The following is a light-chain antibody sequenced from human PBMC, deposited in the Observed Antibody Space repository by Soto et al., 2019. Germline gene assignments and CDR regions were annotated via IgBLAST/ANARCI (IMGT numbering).Light chain of an antibody. CDR3: SSYTSSSTRV. CDR2: EVS. Sequence: ALTQPASVSWSPGQSITISCTGTSSDVGAYNSVSWYQQHPGKAPKLMIYEVSNRPSGVSNRFSGSKSGNTASLTISGLQAEDEADYYCSSYTSSSTRVFGSGTKVTVL. CDR1: SSDVGAYNS. J-gene: IGLJ1*01. V-gene: IGLV2-14*01.